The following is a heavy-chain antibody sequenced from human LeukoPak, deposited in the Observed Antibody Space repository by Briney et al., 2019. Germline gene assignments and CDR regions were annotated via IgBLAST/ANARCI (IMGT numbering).Heavy chain of an antibody. CDR1: GFTFSRFA. J-gene: IGHJ4*02. V-gene: IGHV3-23*01. CDR3: AKAPYSSNWNLYFDN. CDR2: ISGSGYST. D-gene: IGHD6-13*01. Sequence: AESLSLSWAASGFTFSRFAVSWVRQAPGKGLEWVSTISGSGYSTYYADSVKGRFTLSGDSSKNTLFLQMNSLRAEDTAVYYCAKAPYSSNWNLYFDNWGERVLATVSS.